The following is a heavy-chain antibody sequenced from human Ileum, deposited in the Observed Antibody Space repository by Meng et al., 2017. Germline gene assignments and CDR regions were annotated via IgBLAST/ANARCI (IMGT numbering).Heavy chain of an antibody. CDR1: GASISSHY. CDR3: ARLLDSSDWGWFDP. Sequence: QVQRQESGPGLVKPSETLALTCSVAGASISSHYWTWIRQPPGKGLEYIGYIYYRGGASYNPSLRSRVTMSVDTSKNQFSLNLSSVTAADTAVYYCARLLDSSDWGWFDPWGQGTLVTVSS. V-gene: IGHV4-59*08. CDR2: IYYRGGA. J-gene: IGHJ5*02. D-gene: IGHD3-22*01.